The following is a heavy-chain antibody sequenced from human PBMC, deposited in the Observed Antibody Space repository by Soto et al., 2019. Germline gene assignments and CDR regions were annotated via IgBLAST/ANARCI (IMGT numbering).Heavy chain of an antibody. D-gene: IGHD6-6*01. V-gene: IGHV4-31*03. J-gene: IGHJ4*02. CDR2: IYYSGST. CDR3: AREESGSSSSFDC. Sequence: QVQVQESGPGLVKASQTLSLTCTVSGVSISSGGYYWSWIRQHPGKGLEWIGYIYYSGSTYYNPSLKSRDTISVEPSKNQFSLKLSSVTAADTAVYYCAREESGSSSSFDCWGQGTLVTVSS. CDR1: GVSISSGGYY.